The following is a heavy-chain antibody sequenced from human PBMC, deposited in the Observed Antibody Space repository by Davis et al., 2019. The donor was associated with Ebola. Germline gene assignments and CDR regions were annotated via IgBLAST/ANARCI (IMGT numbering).Heavy chain of an antibody. D-gene: IGHD2-21*02. Sequence: GESLKISCEGFGYTFTRYWIGWVRQMPGKGLEWLGIIYPGDSNVKYSPSFEGQVTISVDKSINTAYLQWSSLKASDTAMYFCAAYCGGDCGLDYWGQGTLVTVSS. J-gene: IGHJ4*02. CDR2: IYPGDSNV. CDR3: AAYCGGDCGLDY. V-gene: IGHV5-51*01. CDR1: GYTFTRYW.